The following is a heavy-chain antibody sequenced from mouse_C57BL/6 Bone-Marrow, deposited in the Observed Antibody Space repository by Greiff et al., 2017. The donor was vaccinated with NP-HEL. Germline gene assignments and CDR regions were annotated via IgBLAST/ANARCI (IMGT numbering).Heavy chain of an antibody. D-gene: IGHD2-14*01. J-gene: IGHJ4*01. CDR3: TAYYRGSMDY. Sequence: VQLQQSGAELVRPGASVKLSCTASGFNIKDYYMHWVKQRPEQGLEWIGRIDPEDGDNEYAPKFQGKATMTADTSSNTAYLQLSSLTSEDTAVYYCTAYYRGSMDYWGQGTSVTVSS. V-gene: IGHV14-1*01. CDR1: GFNIKDYY. CDR2: IDPEDGDN.